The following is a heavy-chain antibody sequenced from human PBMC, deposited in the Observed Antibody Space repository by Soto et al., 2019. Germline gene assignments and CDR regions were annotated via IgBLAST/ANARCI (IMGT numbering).Heavy chain of an antibody. D-gene: IGHD6-6*01. V-gene: IGHV4-59*01. Sequence: PSETLSLTCTVSGGSISSYYWSWIRQPPGKGLEWIGYIYYSWSTNYNPSLKSRVTISVDTSKNQFSLKLSSVTAADTAVYNCARDASEYSSSSEFDYSGQGTLVTVSS. J-gene: IGHJ4*02. CDR2: IYYSWST. CDR3: ARDASEYSSSSEFDY. CDR1: GGSISSYY.